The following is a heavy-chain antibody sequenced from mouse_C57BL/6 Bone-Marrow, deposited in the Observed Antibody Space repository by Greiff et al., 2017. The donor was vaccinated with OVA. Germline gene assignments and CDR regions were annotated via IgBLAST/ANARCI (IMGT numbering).Heavy chain of an antibody. CDR1: GFSLSTFGMG. CDR2: IWWDDDK. CDR3: ARMDTTVVARYFDV. V-gene: IGHV8-8*01. D-gene: IGHD1-1*01. J-gene: IGHJ1*03. Sequence: QVTLKVSGPGILQPSQTLSLTCSFSGFSLSTFGMGVGWLRQPSGKGLEWLAHIWWDDDKYYDPALKRRLTISKDTSKNQVFLKIANVDTADTATYYGARMDTTVVARYFDVWGTGTTVTVSS.